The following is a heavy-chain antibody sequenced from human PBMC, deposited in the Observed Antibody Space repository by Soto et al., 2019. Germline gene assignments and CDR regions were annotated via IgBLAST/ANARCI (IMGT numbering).Heavy chain of an antibody. D-gene: IGHD6-19*01. CDR1: GYTFTSYA. Sequence: QVQLVQSGAEVKKPGASVKVSCKASGYTFTSYAIHWVRQAPGQRLEWMGWINAGNGNTKYSQKFQDRVTITRDTSASTAYMELSSLISEDTAVYYCARDLGGWPDYWGQGTLVTVSS. CDR2: INAGNGNT. V-gene: IGHV1-3*01. CDR3: ARDLGGWPDY. J-gene: IGHJ4*02.